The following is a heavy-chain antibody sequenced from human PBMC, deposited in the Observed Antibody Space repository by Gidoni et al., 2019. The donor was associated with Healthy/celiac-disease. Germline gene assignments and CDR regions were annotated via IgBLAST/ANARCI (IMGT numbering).Heavy chain of an antibody. CDR2: IYYSGST. CDR1: VGSISSGGYY. Sequence: QVQLQESGPGLVKPSQTLSLTCTVSVGSISSGGYYWSWIRQHPGKGLEWIGYIYYSGSTYYNPSLKSRVTISVDTSKNQFSLKLSSVTAADTAVYYCARGTSYSPVLNAFDIWGQGTMVTVSS. V-gene: IGHV4-31*03. J-gene: IGHJ3*02. D-gene: IGHD5-18*01. CDR3: ARGTSYSPVLNAFDI.